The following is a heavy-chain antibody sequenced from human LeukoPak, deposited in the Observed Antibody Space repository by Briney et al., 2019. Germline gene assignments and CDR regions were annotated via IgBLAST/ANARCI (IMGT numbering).Heavy chain of an antibody. V-gene: IGHV1-2*02. CDR1: GYTXTGYY. Sequence: ASVKVSCKASGYTXTGYYMHWVRQAPGQGLESMGWINPNSGGTNYAQKFQGRVTMTRDTSISTAYMELSGLRSDDTAVYYCAREQYSYGSVFDYWGQGTLVTVSS. D-gene: IGHD5-18*01. J-gene: IGHJ4*02. CDR3: AREQYSYGSVFDY. CDR2: INPNSGGT.